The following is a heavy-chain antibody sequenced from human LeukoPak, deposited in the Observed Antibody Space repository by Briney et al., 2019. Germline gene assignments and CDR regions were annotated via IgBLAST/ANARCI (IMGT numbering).Heavy chain of an antibody. Sequence: SETLSFTCTVSGGSISSSSYYWGWIRQPPGKGLEWIGYIYYSGSTNYNPSLKSRVTISVDTSKNQFSLKLSSVTAADTAVYYCARDLVGEPWRAFDIWGQGTMVTVSS. CDR3: ARDLVGEPWRAFDI. V-gene: IGHV4-61*01. D-gene: IGHD1-26*01. CDR2: IYYSGST. J-gene: IGHJ3*02. CDR1: GGSISSSSYY.